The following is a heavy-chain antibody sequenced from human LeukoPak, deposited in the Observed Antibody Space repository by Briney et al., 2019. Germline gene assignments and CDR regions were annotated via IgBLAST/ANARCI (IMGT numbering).Heavy chain of an antibody. Sequence: GESLNISWTASGYSVTTHWIGWVRHMRAKRLEWIGIIYPGDSDTSYSPSPQGLVTISADKSISTAYLQCSIRKASHTAMYCCAIPEDSYDSSYDYWGQGTLVTVSS. J-gene: IGHJ4*02. V-gene: IGHV5-51*01. CDR2: IYPGDSDT. CDR1: GYSVTTHW. D-gene: IGHD5-12*01. CDR3: AIPEDSYDSSYDY.